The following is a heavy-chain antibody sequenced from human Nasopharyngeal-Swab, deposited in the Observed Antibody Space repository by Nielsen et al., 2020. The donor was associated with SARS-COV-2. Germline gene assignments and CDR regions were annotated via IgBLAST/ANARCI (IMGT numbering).Heavy chain of an antibody. CDR1: GYTFMDFK. D-gene: IGHD6-13*01. CDR2: INPDTGGT. V-gene: IGHV1-2*04. J-gene: IGHJ4*02. CDR3: ARLGAAGDFDY. Sequence: ASVQVSCKASGYTFMDFKMHWVRQAPGQGLEWMGWINPDTGGTTYAPRFQGWVTMTRDTSISTFYMDLNRLKSDDMAAYYCARLGAAGDFDYWGQGTLVTVSS.